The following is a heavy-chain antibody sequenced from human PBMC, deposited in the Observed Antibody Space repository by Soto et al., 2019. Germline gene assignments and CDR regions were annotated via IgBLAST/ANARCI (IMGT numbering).Heavy chain of an antibody. J-gene: IGHJ3*02. CDR2: ISSDESNK. CDR1: GFTFSSYP. Sequence: QVQLVESGGGVVQPGRSLRLSCAASGFTFSSYPMHWVRQAPGKGLEWVAFISSDESNKYYADSVKGRFTISRDNSKNTLYLQMNSLRAEDTAVYYCARVRGSSWYEGAFDIWGQGTMVTVSS. D-gene: IGHD6-13*01. V-gene: IGHV3-30-3*01. CDR3: ARVRGSSWYEGAFDI.